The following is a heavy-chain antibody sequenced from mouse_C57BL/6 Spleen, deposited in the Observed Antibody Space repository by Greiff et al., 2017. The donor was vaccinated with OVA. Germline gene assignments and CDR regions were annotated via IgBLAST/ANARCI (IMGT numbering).Heavy chain of an antibody. CDR1: GYTFTGYW. CDR2: ILPGSGST. Sequence: QVQLQQSGAELMKPGASVKLSCKATGYTFTGYWIEWVKQRPGHGLEWIGEILPGSGSTNYNEKFKGKATFTADTSSNTASMQLSSLATEDSAMYYWGRRGGGFAYWGQGTLVTVSA. CDR3: GRRGGGFAY. J-gene: IGHJ3*01. V-gene: IGHV1-9*01.